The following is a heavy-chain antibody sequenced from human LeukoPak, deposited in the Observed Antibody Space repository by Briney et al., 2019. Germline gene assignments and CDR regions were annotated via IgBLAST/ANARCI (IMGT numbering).Heavy chain of an antibody. CDR3: ARGSFVRPNWFDP. CDR2: MNPNSGDT. CDR1: GYTFTIYD. J-gene: IGHJ5*02. D-gene: IGHD2-8*01. V-gene: IGHV1-8*01. Sequence: ASVKVSCKASGYTFTIYDIHWVRQATGQGLEWMGWMNPNSGDTRYAQKFQGRVTMTRNTSLTTAYMELSSLRVEDTAIYYCARGSFVRPNWFDPWGQGTLVTVSS.